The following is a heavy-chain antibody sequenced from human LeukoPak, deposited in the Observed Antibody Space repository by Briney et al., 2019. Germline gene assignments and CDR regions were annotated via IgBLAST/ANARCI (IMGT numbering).Heavy chain of an antibody. CDR2: VNPTGGST. CDR3: ARDRDYYDSSGNFPDAFDI. V-gene: IGHV1-46*01. CDR1: GYTFTSYY. D-gene: IGHD3-22*01. Sequence: ASVKVSCKASGYTFTSYYMHWVRQAPGQGLEWMGLVNPTGGSTGYAQKFQGRVTMTTDTSTSTAYMELRSLRSDDTAVYYCARDRDYYDSSGNFPDAFDIWGQGTMVTVSS. J-gene: IGHJ3*02.